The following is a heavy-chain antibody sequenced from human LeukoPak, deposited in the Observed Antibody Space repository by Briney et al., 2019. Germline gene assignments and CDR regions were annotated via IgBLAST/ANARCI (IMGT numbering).Heavy chain of an antibody. J-gene: IGHJ4*02. Sequence: GGSLRLSCAASGFTFSSYAMSWVRQAPGKGLEWVSDISGSGGSTYNADSVKGRFTIFRDNSKNTMYLQMNSLRAEDTAVYYCAKGRGGGYGLDNWGQGTLVTVSS. V-gene: IGHV3-23*01. CDR1: GFTFSSYA. CDR2: ISGSGGST. CDR3: AKGRGGGYGLDN. D-gene: IGHD5-12*01.